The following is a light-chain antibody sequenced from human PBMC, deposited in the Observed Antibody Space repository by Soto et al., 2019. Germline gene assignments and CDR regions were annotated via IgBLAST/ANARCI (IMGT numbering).Light chain of an antibody. V-gene: IGLV2-14*01. CDR3: SSYTSSSTLV. CDR2: EVS. J-gene: IGLJ1*01. Sequence: ALTQPASVSVSPGQSITISSSGSGRDIGAYNYVSWYQQHPGKAPKLMIYEVSNRTSGFSNRFSGSKSGNTASLTISGLQAEDEADYYCSSYTSSSTLVFGTGTKVTVL. CDR1: GRDIGAYNY.